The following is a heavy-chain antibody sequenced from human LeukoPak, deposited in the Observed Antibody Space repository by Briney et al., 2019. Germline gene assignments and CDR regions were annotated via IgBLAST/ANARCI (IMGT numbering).Heavy chain of an antibody. CDR3: AREFWNHGSGNLQAFDI. CDR1: GGSFSCYY. V-gene: IGHV4-34*01. D-gene: IGHD3-10*01. Sequence: SETLSLTCAVYGGSFSCYYWIWIPQPPGKGREWRVEINHSGSTNYNPSLKSLTTISVDTSKNQFSLRLSSVTDADPAVYYCAREFWNHGSGNLQAFDIWGQGTMVTVSS. J-gene: IGHJ3*02. CDR2: INHSGST.